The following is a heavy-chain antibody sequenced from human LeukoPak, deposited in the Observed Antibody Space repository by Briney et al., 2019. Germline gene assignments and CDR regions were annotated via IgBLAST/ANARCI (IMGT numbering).Heavy chain of an antibody. Sequence: SETLSLTCTVSGGSISSSSYYWGWIRQPPGKGLEWIGSIYYSGSTYYNPSLKSRVTISVDTSKNQFSLKPSSVTAADTAVYYCARGYSSGWYLYYFDYWGQGTLVTVSS. CDR2: IYYSGST. V-gene: IGHV4-39*01. CDR1: GGSISSSSYY. J-gene: IGHJ4*02. D-gene: IGHD6-19*01. CDR3: ARGYSSGWYLYYFDY.